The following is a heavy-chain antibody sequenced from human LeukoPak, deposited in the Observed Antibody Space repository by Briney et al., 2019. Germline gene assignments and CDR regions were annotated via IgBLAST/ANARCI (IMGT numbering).Heavy chain of an antibody. CDR2: IYYSGST. CDR3: AREQWLVIDY. J-gene: IGHJ4*02. V-gene: IGHV4-39*07. Sequence: PSETLSLTCTVSGGSISSSTYYWGWIRQPPGKGLEWIGSIYYSGSTNYNPSLKSRVTISVDTSKNQFSLKLSSVTAADTAVYYCAREQWLVIDYWGQGTLVTVSS. CDR1: GGSISSSTYY. D-gene: IGHD6-19*01.